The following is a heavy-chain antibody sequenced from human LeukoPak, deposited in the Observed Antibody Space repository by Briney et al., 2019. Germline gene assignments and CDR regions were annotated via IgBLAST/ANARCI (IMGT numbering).Heavy chain of an antibody. Sequence: TSETLSLTCSVSGGSIRSPKHFWSWLRQHPGKGLEWIAYIHYSGGAHYNPSLESRATISVDSSKNHSSLTLYSLTAADTALYYCAREVIVPTPTAGFAIWGQGTMVTVSS. CDR2: IHYSGGA. D-gene: IGHD5-12*01. CDR1: GGSIRSPKHF. V-gene: IGHV4-31*03. J-gene: IGHJ3*02. CDR3: AREVIVPTPTAGFAI.